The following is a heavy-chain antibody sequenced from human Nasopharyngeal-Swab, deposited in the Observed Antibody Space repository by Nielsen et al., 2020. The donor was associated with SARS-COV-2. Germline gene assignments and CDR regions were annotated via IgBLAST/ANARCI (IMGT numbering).Heavy chain of an antibody. CDR3: AGLPTPMDGGTFGFDL. D-gene: IGHD3-10*02. V-gene: IGHV4-38-2*01. J-gene: IGHJ2*01. CDR2: IYHSGST. Sequence: SETLSLTCAVSGYSISSGYYWGCIRQPPGKGLEWIGSIYHSGSTYYNPSLTSRVTISVDTSKNQFSLKLSSVTAADTAVYYCAGLPTPMDGGTFGFDLWGRGTLVTVSS. CDR1: GYSISSGYY.